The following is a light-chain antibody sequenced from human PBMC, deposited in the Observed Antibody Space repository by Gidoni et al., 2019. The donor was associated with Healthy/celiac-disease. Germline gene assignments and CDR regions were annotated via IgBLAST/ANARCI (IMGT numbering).Light chain of an antibody. CDR3: QQRSNWPPRYT. CDR2: DAS. CDR1: QSVSSY. V-gene: IGKV3-11*01. J-gene: IGKJ2*01. Sequence: EIVLTQSPATLSLSPAERATLSCRASQSVSSYLAWYKQKPGQAPRLLIYDASNRATGIPARFSGSGSGTDFTLTISSLEPEDFAVYYCQQRSNWPPRYTFGQGTKLEIK.